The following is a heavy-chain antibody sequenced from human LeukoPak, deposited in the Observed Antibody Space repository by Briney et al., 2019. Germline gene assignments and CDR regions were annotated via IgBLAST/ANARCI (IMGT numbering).Heavy chain of an antibody. CDR1: GGSISSGDYY. Sequence: PSETLSLTCTVSGGSISSGDYYWSWIRQPPGKGLEWIGYIYYSGSTYYNPSLKSRVTISVDTSKNQFSLQLNSVTPEDTAVYYCARDGWELLGSPFDYWGQGTLVTVSS. D-gene: IGHD1-26*01. J-gene: IGHJ4*02. V-gene: IGHV4-30-4*01. CDR3: ARDGWELLGSPFDY. CDR2: IYYSGST.